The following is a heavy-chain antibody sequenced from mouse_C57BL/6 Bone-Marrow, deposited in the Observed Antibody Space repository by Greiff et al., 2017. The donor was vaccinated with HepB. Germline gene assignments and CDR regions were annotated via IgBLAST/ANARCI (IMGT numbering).Heavy chain of an antibody. CDR3: ARRGITTYLDY. V-gene: IGHV1-64*01. Sequence: VQLQQPGAELVKPGASVKLSCKASGYTFTSYWMHWVKQRPGQGLEWIGMIHPNSGSTNYNEKFKSKATLTVDKSSSTAYMQLSSLTSEDSAVYYCARRGITTYLDYWGQGTTLTVSS. D-gene: IGHD2-4*01. CDR2: IHPNSGST. J-gene: IGHJ2*01. CDR1: GYTFTSYW.